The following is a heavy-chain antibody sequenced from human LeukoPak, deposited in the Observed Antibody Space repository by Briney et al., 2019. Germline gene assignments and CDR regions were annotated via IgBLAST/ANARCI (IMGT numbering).Heavy chain of an antibody. D-gene: IGHD2-15*01. CDR3: ARDRLPRTFDI. V-gene: IGHV3-48*04. Sequence: GGSLRLSCAASGCTFRSYSMNWVRQAPGKGLEWVSYISSSSSTIYYADSVKGRFTISGDNAKNSLYLQMNSLRAEDTAVYYCARDRLPRTFDIWGQGTMVTVSS. CDR1: GCTFRSYS. CDR2: ISSSSSTI. J-gene: IGHJ3*02.